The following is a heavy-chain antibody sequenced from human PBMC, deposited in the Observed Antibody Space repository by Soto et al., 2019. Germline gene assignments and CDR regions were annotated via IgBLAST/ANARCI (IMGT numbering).Heavy chain of an antibody. Sequence: QMQLVESGGGVVQPGTSLRLSCAASGFTFSNYAMHWVRQAPGKGLEWVTIIWDDGSDKNYGDSVKGRFTITRDNSKNTLYLQMTSLRVEDTAVYYCARDSGGDYHNYYMDVWGKGTTVTVSS. J-gene: IGHJ6*03. V-gene: IGHV3-33*01. CDR1: GFTFSNYA. CDR2: IWDDGSDK. CDR3: ARDSGGDYHNYYMDV. D-gene: IGHD4-17*01.